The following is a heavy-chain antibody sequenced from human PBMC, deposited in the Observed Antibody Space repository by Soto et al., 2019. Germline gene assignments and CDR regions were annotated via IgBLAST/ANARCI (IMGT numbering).Heavy chain of an antibody. CDR3: ARDLPLYCRGDCNFDF. V-gene: IGHV3-30*03. J-gene: IGHJ4*02. D-gene: IGHD2-21*02. CDR1: GFIFSRYG. CDR2: ISYDGGER. Sequence: GGSLRLSCGGSGFIFSRYGMHWVRQAPGKGLEWVTGISYDGGERFYADSVKGRFTISRDNSKNRLDLQMSSLRPEDTAVYYCARDLPLYCRGDCNFDFWGQGTLVTVSS.